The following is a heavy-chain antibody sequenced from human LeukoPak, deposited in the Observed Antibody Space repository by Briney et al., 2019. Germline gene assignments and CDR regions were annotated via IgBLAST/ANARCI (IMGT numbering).Heavy chain of an antibody. CDR2: IYSGGNT. V-gene: IGHV3-66*01. CDR1: GFTVSSNY. CDR3: ARGPYSGSYFESRNWFDP. J-gene: IGHJ5*02. D-gene: IGHD1-26*01. Sequence: GGSLRLSCAASGFTVSSNYMSWVRQAPGKGLEWVSVIYSGGNTYYADSVKGRFTISRDNSKNTLYLQMNSLRAEDTAVYYCARGPYSGSYFESRNWFDPWGQGTLVTVSS.